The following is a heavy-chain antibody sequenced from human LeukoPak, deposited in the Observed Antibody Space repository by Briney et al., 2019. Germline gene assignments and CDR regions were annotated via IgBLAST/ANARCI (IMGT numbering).Heavy chain of an antibody. CDR1: GFTFSSYS. V-gene: IGHV3-21*01. CDR2: ISSSSSYI. J-gene: IGHJ2*01. Sequence: GGSLRLSCAASGFTFSSYSMNWVRQAPGKGLEWVSSISSSSSYIYYADSVKGRFTISRDNAKNSLYLQMNSLRAEDTAVYYCARDRGQYSSSVYFDLWGRGTLVTVSS. CDR3: ARDRGQYSSSVYFDL. D-gene: IGHD6-13*01.